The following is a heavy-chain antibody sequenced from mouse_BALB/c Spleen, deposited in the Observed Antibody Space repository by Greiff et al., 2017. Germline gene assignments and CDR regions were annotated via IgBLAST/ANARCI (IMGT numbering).Heavy chain of an antibody. J-gene: IGHJ2*01. D-gene: IGHD2-12*01. CDR2: IRNKANGYTT. CDR1: GFTFTDYY. CDR3: ARDITIGD. V-gene: IGHV7-3*02. Sequence: EVHLVESGGGLVQPGGSLRLSCATSGFTFTDYYMSWVRQPPGKALEWLGFIRNKANGYTTEYSASVKGRFTISRDKSQSILYLQMNTLRAEDSATYYCARDITIGDWGQGTTLTVSS.